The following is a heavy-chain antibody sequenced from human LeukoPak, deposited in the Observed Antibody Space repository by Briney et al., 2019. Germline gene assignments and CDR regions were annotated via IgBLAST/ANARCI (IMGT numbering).Heavy chain of an antibody. Sequence: GRSLRLSCAASGFTFSDYGIHWVRQAPGKGLEWVAGISLDGGNEYYIDFVKGRFTIARDNSKNTVYLQMNSLRPEDTAVHYCAKQIAVAGLLDSWGQGTLVTVSS. V-gene: IGHV3-30*18. CDR2: ISLDGGNE. CDR3: AKQIAVAGLLDS. CDR1: GFTFSDYG. D-gene: IGHD6-19*01. J-gene: IGHJ4*02.